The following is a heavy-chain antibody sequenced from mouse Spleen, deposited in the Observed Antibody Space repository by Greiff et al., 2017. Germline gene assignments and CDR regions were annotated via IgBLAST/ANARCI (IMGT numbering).Heavy chain of an antibody. D-gene: IGHD1-1*01. CDR2: ISYDGSN. CDR1: GYSITSGYY. J-gene: IGHJ3*01. V-gene: IGHV3-6*01. CDR3: ATSPLYYGSSYGFAY. Sequence: VQLKESGPGLVRPSQSLSLTCSVTGYSITSGYYWNWIRQFPGNKLEWMGYISYDGSNNYNPSLKNRISITRDTSKNQFFLKLNSVTTEDTATYYCATSPLYYGSSYGFAYWGQGTLVTVSA.